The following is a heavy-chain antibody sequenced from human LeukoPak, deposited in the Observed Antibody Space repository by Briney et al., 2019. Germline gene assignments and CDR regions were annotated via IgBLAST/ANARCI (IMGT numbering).Heavy chain of an antibody. J-gene: IGHJ4*02. CDR3: ARGQLWLLMDY. Sequence: GGSLRLSCAASGFTFSSYSMNWVRQAPGKGLGWVSSISSSSSYIYYADSVKGRFTISRDNAKNSLYLQMNSLRAEDTAVYYCARGQLWLLMDYWGQGTLVTVSS. CDR1: GFTFSSYS. D-gene: IGHD5-18*01. CDR2: ISSSSSYI. V-gene: IGHV3-21*01.